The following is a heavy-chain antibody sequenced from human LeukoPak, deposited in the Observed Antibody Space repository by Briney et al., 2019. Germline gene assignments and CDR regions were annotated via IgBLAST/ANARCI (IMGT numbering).Heavy chain of an antibody. Sequence: SETLSLTCTVSGGSISSYYWSWIRQPPGKGLEWIGYIYTSGSTNYNPPLKSRVTISVDTSKNQFSLKLSSVTAADTAVYYCASHLGDTLPRLWGQGTLVTASS. CDR3: ASHLGDTLPRL. CDR1: GGSISSYY. CDR2: IYTSGST. D-gene: IGHD3-16*01. V-gene: IGHV4-4*09. J-gene: IGHJ4*02.